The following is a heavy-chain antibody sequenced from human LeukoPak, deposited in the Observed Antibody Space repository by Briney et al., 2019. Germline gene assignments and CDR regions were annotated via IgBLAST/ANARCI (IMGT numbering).Heavy chain of an antibody. V-gene: IGHV3-23*01. Sequence: PGGSLRLSCAASGFTFSNYATSWVRQAPGKGLEWVSTVSGDSGSTYYADSVKGRFSISRDNSKNTLFLQMNSLRVEDTAVYYCAKGGYYGLQVDYWGQGTLVTVSS. CDR1: GFTFSNYA. D-gene: IGHD3-10*01. J-gene: IGHJ4*02. CDR2: VSGDSGST. CDR3: AKGGYYGLQVDY.